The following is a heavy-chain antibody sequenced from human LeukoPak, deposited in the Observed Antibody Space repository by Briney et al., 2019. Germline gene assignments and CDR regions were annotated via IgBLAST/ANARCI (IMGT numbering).Heavy chain of an antibody. CDR3: ARRAGEYSHPYDY. J-gene: IGHJ4*02. CDR1: GFTFSSYA. CDR2: IYSGGNT. V-gene: IGHV3-53*01. Sequence: GGSLRLSCAASGFTFSSYAMHWVRQAPGKGLEWVSFIYSGGNTHYSDSVKGRFTISRDNSKNTLYLQMNSLRAEDTAVYYCARRAGEYSHPYDYWGQGTLVTVSS. D-gene: IGHD4-17*01.